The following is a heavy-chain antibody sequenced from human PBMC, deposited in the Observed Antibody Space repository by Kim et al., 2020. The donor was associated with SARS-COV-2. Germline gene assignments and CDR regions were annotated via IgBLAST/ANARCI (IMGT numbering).Heavy chain of an antibody. D-gene: IGHD6-19*01. CDR3: VRDRSGWSREY. CDR2: IFYSGST. J-gene: IGHJ4*02. V-gene: IGHV4-38-2*02. CDR1: AYSISSGSY. Sequence: SETLSLTCTVSAYSISSGSYWGWIRQPPGKGLEWIGSIFYSGSTYYNPSLWSRLTILVDTSKNQFSLKLSSVIAADKAVYYCVRDRSGWSREYWGQGTLV.